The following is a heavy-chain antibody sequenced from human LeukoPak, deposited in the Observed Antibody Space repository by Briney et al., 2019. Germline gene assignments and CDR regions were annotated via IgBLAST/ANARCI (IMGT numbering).Heavy chain of an antibody. CDR2: IYTSGST. D-gene: IGHD3-3*01. J-gene: IGHJ4*02. CDR3: AREEEYDFWSGYYPTGYFDY. CDR1: GGSISSYY. V-gene: IGHV4-4*07. Sequence: SETLSLTCTVSGGSISSYYWSWIRQPAGKGLEWIGHIYTSGSTNYNPSLKSRVTMSVDTSKNQFSLKLSSVTAADTAVYYCAREEEYDFWSGYYPTGYFDYWGQGTLVTVSS.